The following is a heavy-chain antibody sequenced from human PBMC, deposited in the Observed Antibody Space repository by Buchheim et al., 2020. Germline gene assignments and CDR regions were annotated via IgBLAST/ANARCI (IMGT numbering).Heavy chain of an antibody. J-gene: IGHJ4*02. CDR3: AKDGYYDSSGIQANDY. Sequence: EVQLLESGGGLVQPGGSLRLSCAASGFTFSSYAMSWVRQAPGKGLEWVSAFSGSGGSTYYADSVKGRFTISRDNYKNTLYLQMNSLRAEDTAVYYCAKDGYYDSSGIQANDYWGQGTL. V-gene: IGHV3-23*01. D-gene: IGHD3-22*01. CDR2: FSGSGGST. CDR1: GFTFSSYA.